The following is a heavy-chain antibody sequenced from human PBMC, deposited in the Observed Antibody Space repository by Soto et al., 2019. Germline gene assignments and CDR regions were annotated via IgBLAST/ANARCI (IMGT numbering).Heavy chain of an antibody. Sequence: GGSLRLSCAASGFTFSGSAMHWVRQASGKGLEWVGRIRSKANSYATAYAASVKGRFTISRDDSKNTAYLQMNSLKTEDTAVYYCTRQLKDSYGYASDYYYYYGMDVWGQGTTVTVSS. D-gene: IGHD5-18*01. CDR2: IRSKANSYAT. CDR1: GFTFSGSA. CDR3: TRQLKDSYGYASDYYYYYGMDV. V-gene: IGHV3-73*01. J-gene: IGHJ6*02.